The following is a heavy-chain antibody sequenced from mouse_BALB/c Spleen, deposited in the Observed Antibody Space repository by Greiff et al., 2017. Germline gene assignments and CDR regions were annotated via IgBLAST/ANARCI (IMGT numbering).Heavy chain of an antibody. J-gene: IGHJ2*01. Sequence: DVKLVESGPSLVKPSQTLSLTCSVTGDSITSGYWNWIRKFPGNKLEYMGYISYSGSTYYNPSLKSRISITRDTSKNQYYLQLNSVTTEDTATYYCASYRYGKYYFDYWGQGTTLTVSS. CDR2: ISYSGST. CDR3: ASYRYGKYYFDY. CDR1: GDSITSGY. D-gene: IGHD2-14*01. V-gene: IGHV3-8*02.